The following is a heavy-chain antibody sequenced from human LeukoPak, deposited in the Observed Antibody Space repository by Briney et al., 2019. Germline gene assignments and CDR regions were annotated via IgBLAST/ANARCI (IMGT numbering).Heavy chain of an antibody. CDR3: ARAKPKNMVRGLIMRRESRYYFDY. J-gene: IGHJ4*02. V-gene: IGHV3-30*14. CDR1: GFTFRSYA. Sequence: GRSLRLSCAAPGFTFRSYAMHWVRQAPGKGLEWVALISYDGSNKYYADSVKGRFTISRDNSKSTLYIQMNSLRAEDTAVYYCARAKPKNMVRGLIMRRESRYYFDYWGQGTLVTVSS. CDR2: ISYDGSNK. D-gene: IGHD3-10*01.